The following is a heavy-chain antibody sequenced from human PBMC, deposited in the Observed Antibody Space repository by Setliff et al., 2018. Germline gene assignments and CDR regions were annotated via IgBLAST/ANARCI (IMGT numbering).Heavy chain of an antibody. CDR1: GGSFSGYY. V-gene: IGHV4-34*01. D-gene: IGHD6-19*01. Sequence: PSETLSLTCAVYGGSFSGYYWSWIRQPPGKGLEWIGEINHSGSTNYNPSLKSRVTISVDTSKNQFSLKLNSVTAADMAVYYCAREQWLDPPGYYYMDVWGKGTTVTVSS. J-gene: IGHJ6*03. CDR3: AREQWLDPPGYYYMDV. CDR2: INHSGST.